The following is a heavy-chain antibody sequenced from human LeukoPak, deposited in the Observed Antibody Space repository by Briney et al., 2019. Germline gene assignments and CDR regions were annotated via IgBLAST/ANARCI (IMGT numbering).Heavy chain of an antibody. D-gene: IGHD3-16*01. J-gene: IGHJ4*02. CDR1: GGSISSGGYY. Sequence: SETLSLTCSVSGGSISSGGYYWSWIRQPPGKGLEWIGEINHSGSTNYNPSLKSRVTISVDTSKNQFSLKLSSVTAADTAVYYCARAPRGRSNDYWGQGTLVTVSS. CDR2: INHSGST. CDR3: ARAPRGRSNDY. V-gene: IGHV4-34*01.